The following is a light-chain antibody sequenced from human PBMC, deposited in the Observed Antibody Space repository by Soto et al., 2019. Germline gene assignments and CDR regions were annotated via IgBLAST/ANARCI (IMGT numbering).Light chain of an antibody. J-gene: IGLJ1*01. CDR1: SSDVGGYNY. CDR3: SSYTSSSTLDV. Sequence: QPASVSGSPGQSITISCTGTSSDVGGYNYVSWYQQHPGKAPKLMIYDVSNRPSGVSNRFSGSKSGNTASLTISGLQAEDEADYYCSSYTSSSTLDVFGTGTKVTVL. V-gene: IGLV2-14*01. CDR2: DVS.